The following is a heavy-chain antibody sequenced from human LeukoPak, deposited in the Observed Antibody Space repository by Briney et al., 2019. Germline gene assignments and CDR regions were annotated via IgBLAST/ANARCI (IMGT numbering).Heavy chain of an antibody. CDR2: ISYDGSNK. J-gene: IGHJ6*03. D-gene: IGHD4-11*01. V-gene: IGHV3-30-3*02. Sequence: GGSLRLSFAASGFTFSSYAMHWVRQAPGKGLEWVAVISYDGSNKYYADSVKGRFTISRDNAKNSLCLQMNSLRAEDTAVYYCAKYITVGTNSYYYYMDVWGKGTTVTVSS. CDR1: GFTFSSYA. CDR3: AKYITVGTNSYYYYMDV.